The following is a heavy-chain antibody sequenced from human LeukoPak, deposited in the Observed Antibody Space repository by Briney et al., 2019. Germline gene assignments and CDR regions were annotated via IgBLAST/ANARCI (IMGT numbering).Heavy chain of an antibody. CDR3: ARDWLGYDWRDH. Sequence: ASVKVSCKASGYTFTSYDINWVRQATGQGLGWMGWMNPKSGNTGYAQKFQGRVTMTRNTSISTAYMEMSSLRPEDTAVYYCARDWLGYDWRDHCGQGTLVTVSP. D-gene: IGHD5-12*01. J-gene: IGHJ4*02. CDR1: GYTFTSYD. CDR2: MNPKSGNT. V-gene: IGHV1-8*01.